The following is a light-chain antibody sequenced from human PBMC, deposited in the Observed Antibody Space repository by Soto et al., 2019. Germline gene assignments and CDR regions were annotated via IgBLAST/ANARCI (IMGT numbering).Light chain of an antibody. Sequence: QSALTQPASVSGSPGQSITISCTGTSSDVGSYNFVSWYQQHPGKAPKLMIYDVYRRPSGISNRFSGSKSGNTASLTISGLQAEDEADYYCSSYAGGGTFVLFGGGTQLTVL. V-gene: IGLV2-23*02. CDR2: DVY. CDR1: SSDVGSYNF. CDR3: SSYAGGGTFVL. J-gene: IGLJ2*01.